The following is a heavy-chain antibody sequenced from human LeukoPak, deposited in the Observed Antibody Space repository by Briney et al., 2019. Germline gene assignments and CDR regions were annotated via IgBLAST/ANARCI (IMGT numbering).Heavy chain of an antibody. J-gene: IGHJ6*02. D-gene: IGHD3-22*01. CDR1: GYTFTDYA. V-gene: IGHV1-3*04. Sequence: ASVKVSCKASGYTFTDYAMHWVRQAPGQRLEWMGWINTGNGNTKYSQKFQDRVTITRDMSTSTAYMELSSLRSEDTAVYYCAAPDYYDSSGSPRLGYYYGMDVWGQGTTVTVSS. CDR3: AAPDYYDSSGSPRLGYYYGMDV. CDR2: INTGNGNT.